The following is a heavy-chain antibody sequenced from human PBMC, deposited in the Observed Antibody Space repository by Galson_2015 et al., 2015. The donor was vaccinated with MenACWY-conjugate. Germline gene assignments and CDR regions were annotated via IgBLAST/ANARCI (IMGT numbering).Heavy chain of an antibody. J-gene: IGHJ5*02. CDR2: IRGRGGST. CDR1: GFSFNNYA. V-gene: IGHV3-23*01. CDR3: ARESSYCRGGTCGYH. Sequence: SLRLSCAVSGFSFNNYAMNWVRQGPGKGLEWVAAIRGRGGSTFYADSVRGRFSISRDIIKNTLYLQMNSLRAADTAVYYCARESSYCRGGTCGYHWGQGILVTISS. D-gene: IGHD2-15*01.